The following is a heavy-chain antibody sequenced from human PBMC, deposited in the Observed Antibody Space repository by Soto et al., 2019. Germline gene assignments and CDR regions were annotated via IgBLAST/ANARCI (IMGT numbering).Heavy chain of an antibody. CDR3: ARIRGSYLEQTHHYYGMDV. CDR2: VFSNDEK. CDR1: GFTLSNSRMG. J-gene: IGHJ6*02. D-gene: IGHD1-1*01. Sequence: QVTLKESGPVLVKPTETLTLTCTVSGFTLSNSRMGVSWIRQPPGKALEWLAHVFSNDEKSYTASLKSRLTISKDTSRSQVTLTMTNMHPGDTATYFCARIRGSYLEQTHHYYGMDVWGQGTPVTVSS. V-gene: IGHV2-26*01.